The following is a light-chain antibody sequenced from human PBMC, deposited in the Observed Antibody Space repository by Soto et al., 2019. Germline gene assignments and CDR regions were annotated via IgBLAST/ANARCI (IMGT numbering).Light chain of an antibody. J-gene: IGKJ4*01. CDR2: GAS. CDR3: QQFSSYPLT. Sequence: EIVMTQSPATLSVSPGERATLSCRASQSVSSNLAWYQQKPGQAPRLLIYGASTRATGIPARFSGSGSETDFTLTISRLEPEDFAVYYCQQFSSYPLTFGGGAKVDI. V-gene: IGKV3-15*01. CDR1: QSVSSN.